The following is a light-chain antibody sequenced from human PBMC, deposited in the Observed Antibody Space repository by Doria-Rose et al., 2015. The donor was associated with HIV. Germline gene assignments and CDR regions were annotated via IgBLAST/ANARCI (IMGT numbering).Light chain of an antibody. CDR1: QSISNY. J-gene: IGKJ1*01. Sequence: SASVGDRVTITCRASQSISNYLNWYQQKPGKAPDLLIYTTSSLQSGVPLRFSGSGSGTDFTLTINSLQPEDFATYYCQQTYTTRWTFGLGTKVEVK. CDR2: TTS. CDR3: QQTYTTRWT. V-gene: IGKV1-39*01.